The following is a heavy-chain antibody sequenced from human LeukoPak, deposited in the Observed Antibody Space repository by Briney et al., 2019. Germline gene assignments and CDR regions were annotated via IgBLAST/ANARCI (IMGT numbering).Heavy chain of an antibody. CDR3: ARARNYYDSSDYYYEGDAFDI. V-gene: IGHV4-59*01. CDR1: GGPISSYY. D-gene: IGHD3-22*01. J-gene: IGHJ3*02. CDR2: IYYVGST. Sequence: SETLSFTGTASGGPISSYYWGWIRHPPGKGLEWMGYIYYVGSTNYNRSLKSRVTISVDTPKNKFSLKLSSVTAADTAVYYCARARNYYDSSDYYYEGDAFDIWGQGTMVTVSS.